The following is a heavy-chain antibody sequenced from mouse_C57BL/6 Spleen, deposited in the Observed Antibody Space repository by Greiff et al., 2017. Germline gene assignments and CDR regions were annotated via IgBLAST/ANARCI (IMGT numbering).Heavy chain of an antibody. CDR1: GYAFSSSW. Sequence: QVQLQQSGPELVKPGASVKISCKASGYAFSSSWMNWVKQRPGKGLEWIGRIYPGDGDTNYNGKFKGKATLTADKSSSTAYMQLSSLTSEDSAVYFCAREGGYAMDYWGKGTSVTVSS. J-gene: IGHJ4*01. CDR3: AREGGYAMDY. CDR2: IYPGDGDT. V-gene: IGHV1-82*01.